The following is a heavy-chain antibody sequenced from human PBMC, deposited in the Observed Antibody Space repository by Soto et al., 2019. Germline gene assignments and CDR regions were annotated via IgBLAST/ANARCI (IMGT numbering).Heavy chain of an antibody. CDR3: XRDVGLGPVTVSTHVDY. Sequence: QVQLVQSGAEVKKPGSSVKVSCKASGGTFSNYTITWVRQAPGQGLEWMGRIIPILDIANYAKKFQGRVTITADKSTSXXXXXXXXXXXXXXXXXXXXRDVGLGPVTVSTHVDYWGQGTLVIVSS. J-gene: IGHJ4*02. CDR1: GGTFSNYT. V-gene: IGHV1-69*02. CDR2: IIPILDIA. D-gene: IGHD4-17*01.